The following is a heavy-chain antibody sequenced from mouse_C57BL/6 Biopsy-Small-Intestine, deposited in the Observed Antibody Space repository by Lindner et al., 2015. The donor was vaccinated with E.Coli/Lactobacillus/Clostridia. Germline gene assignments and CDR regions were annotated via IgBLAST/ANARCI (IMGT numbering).Heavy chain of an antibody. Sequence: VQLQESGPELVKPGASVKISCKASGYSFTDYNMNWVKQSNGKSLEWIGVINPNYGNTIYNQNFKGKATLTVDKSSSTAYMELRSLTSEDTAVYYCARRQLNWFDYWGQGTLVTVSA. V-gene: IGHV1-39*01. D-gene: IGHD3-2*02. CDR3: ARRQLNWFDY. CDR1: GYSFTDYN. CDR2: INPNYGNT. J-gene: IGHJ3*01.